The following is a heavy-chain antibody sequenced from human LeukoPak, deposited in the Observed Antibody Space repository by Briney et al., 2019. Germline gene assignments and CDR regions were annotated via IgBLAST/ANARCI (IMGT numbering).Heavy chain of an antibody. D-gene: IGHD3-3*01. CDR3: AKDFAPYDFWSGPDY. CDR2: ISGSGGST. V-gene: IGHV3-23*01. Sequence: GGSLRLSCAASGFTFSSYAMSWVRQAPGKWLEWVSAISGSGGSTYYADSVKGRFTISRDNSKNTLYLQMNSLRAEDTAVYYCAKDFAPYDFWSGPDYWGQGTLVTVSS. J-gene: IGHJ4*02. CDR1: GFTFSSYA.